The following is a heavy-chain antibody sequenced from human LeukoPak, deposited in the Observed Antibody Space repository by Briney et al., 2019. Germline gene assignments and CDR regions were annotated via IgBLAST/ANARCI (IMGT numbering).Heavy chain of an antibody. V-gene: IGHV3-23*01. CDR3: AKDYGSASFPDYYYYGMDV. CDR2: ISGSGGST. J-gene: IGHJ6*02. Sequence: GGSPRLSCAASGFTFSSYAMSWVRQAPGKGLEWVSSISGSGGSTYYADSVKGRFTISRDNSKNTLYLQMNSLRAEDTAVYYCAKDYGSASFPDYYYYGMDVWGQGTTVTVSS. CDR1: GFTFSSYA. D-gene: IGHD3-10*01.